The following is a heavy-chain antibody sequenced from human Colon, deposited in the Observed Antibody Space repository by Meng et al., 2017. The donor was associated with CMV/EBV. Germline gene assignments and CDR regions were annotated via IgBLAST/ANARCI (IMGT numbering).Heavy chain of an antibody. Sequence: SCAASGFTFSSYWMHWVRQAPGKGLVWVSRINSDGSSTSYADSVKGRFTISRDNAKNTLYLQMNSLRAEDTAVYYCARGRGGDYNQDWGQGTLVTVSS. J-gene: IGHJ4*02. CDR1: GFTFSSYW. D-gene: IGHD4-17*01. V-gene: IGHV3-74*01. CDR3: ARGRGGDYNQD. CDR2: INSDGSST.